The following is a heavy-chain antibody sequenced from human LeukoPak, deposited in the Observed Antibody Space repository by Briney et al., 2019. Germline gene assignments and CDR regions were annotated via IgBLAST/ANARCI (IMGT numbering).Heavy chain of an antibody. Sequence: SQTLSLTCAVSGGSISSGGYSWNWIRQPPGKGLEWIGYIYHSGSTYYNPSLKSRVTISVDRSKNQFSLKLSSVTAADTAVYYCARAWHSSSWPINWFDPWGQGTLVTVSS. CDR2: IYHSGST. CDR1: GGSISSGGYS. J-gene: IGHJ5*02. V-gene: IGHV4-30-2*01. CDR3: ARAWHSSSWPINWFDP. D-gene: IGHD6-13*01.